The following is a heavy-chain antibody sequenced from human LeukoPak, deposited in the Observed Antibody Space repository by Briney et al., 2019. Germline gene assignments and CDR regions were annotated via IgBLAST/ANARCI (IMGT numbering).Heavy chain of an antibody. J-gene: IGHJ6*02. D-gene: IGHD3-16*01. V-gene: IGHV3-21*04. Sequence: PGGSLRLSCAASGFTFSSYSMNWVRQAPGKGLEWVSSISSSSSYIYYADSVKGRFTISRDNAKNSLYLQMNSLRAENTAVYYCARGWGYYYGMDVWGQGTTVTVSS. CDR2: ISSSSSYI. CDR3: ARGWGYYYGMDV. CDR1: GFTFSSYS.